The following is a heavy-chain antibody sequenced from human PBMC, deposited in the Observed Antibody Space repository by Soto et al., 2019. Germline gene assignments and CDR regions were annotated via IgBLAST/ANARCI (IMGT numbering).Heavy chain of an antibody. V-gene: IGHV3-30*18. D-gene: IGHD3-3*01. CDR2: ISYDGSNK. Sequence: QVQLVESGGGVVQPGRSLRLSCAASGFTFSSYGMHWVRQAPGKGLEWVAVISYDGSNKYYADSVKGRFTISRDNSKNTLYLQMNSLRAEDTAVYYCAKEQLRFLEWLFRPFDYWGQGTLVTVSS. J-gene: IGHJ4*02. CDR1: GFTFSSYG. CDR3: AKEQLRFLEWLFRPFDY.